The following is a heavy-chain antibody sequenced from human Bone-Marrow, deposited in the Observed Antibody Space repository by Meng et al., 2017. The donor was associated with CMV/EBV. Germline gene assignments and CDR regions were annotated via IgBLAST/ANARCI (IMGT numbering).Heavy chain of an antibody. V-gene: IGHV1-8*01. D-gene: IGHD6-19*01. Sequence: ASVKVSCKASGYTFTSYDINWVRQATGQGLEWMGWMNPNSGNTGYAQKFQGRVTMTRNTSISTAYMELSSLRSEDTAVYYCARASSGWYSLGYWGQGTLVTFSS. J-gene: IGHJ4*02. CDR2: MNPNSGNT. CDR3: ARASSGWYSLGY. CDR1: GYTFTSYD.